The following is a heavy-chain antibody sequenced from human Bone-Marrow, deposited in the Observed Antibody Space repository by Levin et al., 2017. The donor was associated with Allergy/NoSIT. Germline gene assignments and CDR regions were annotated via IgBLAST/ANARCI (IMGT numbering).Heavy chain of an antibody. D-gene: IGHD4-17*01. CDR3: AKDRTYGILWNYGMDV. Sequence: GESLKISCAASGFNFSTYNMSWVRQTPGKGLEWVSSITRRSDYMYYADSVKGRFIISRDNAKNSLFLQMNSLRVDDTAVYYCAKDRTYGILWNYGMDVWGQGTTVTVSS. J-gene: IGHJ6*02. V-gene: IGHV3-21*01. CDR1: GFNFSTYN. CDR2: ITRRSDYM.